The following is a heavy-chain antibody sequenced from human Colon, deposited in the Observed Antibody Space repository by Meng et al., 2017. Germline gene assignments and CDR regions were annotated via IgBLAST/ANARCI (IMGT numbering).Heavy chain of an antibody. D-gene: IGHD3-10*01. Sequence: QQQLQESGPGLVRPSETLSPMCTVSGDSISNTNHYWGWIRQPRGKGLEWIGSLHYAGNIFYNPSLESRVTVSLDTSKNQFSLELRSVTAADTAIFYCARHRGESYGYLYIDYWGQGSLVTVSS. CDR3: ARHRGESYGYLYIDY. CDR1: GDSISNTNHY. CDR2: LHYAGNI. J-gene: IGHJ4*02. V-gene: IGHV4-39*01.